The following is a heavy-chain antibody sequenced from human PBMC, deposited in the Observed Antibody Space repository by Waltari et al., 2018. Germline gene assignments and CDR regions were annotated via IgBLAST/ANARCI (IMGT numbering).Heavy chain of an antibody. CDR2: INPNSGGT. J-gene: IGHJ4*02. D-gene: IGHD2-2*01. CDR1: GYTFTGYY. V-gene: IGHV1-2*02. Sequence: QVQLVQSGAEVKKPGASVKVSCKASGYTFTGYYMHWVRQAPGQGLEWMGWINPNSGGTNYAQKFKGRVTMTRAASISTAYMELSRLRSDDTAVYYCARDLQEVGFDIVVVQAARGGGYWGQGTLVTVSS. CDR3: ARDLQEVGFDIVVVQAARGGGY.